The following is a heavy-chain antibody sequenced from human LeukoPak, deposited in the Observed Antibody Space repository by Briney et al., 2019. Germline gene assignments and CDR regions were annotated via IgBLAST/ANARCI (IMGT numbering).Heavy chain of an antibody. CDR3: ARAVTSTEDY. D-gene: IGHD4-17*01. Sequence: GGSLRLSCAASGFVFRSYWRSWVRQAPGKGLEWVASINEGGSGKYYVDSVKGRFTISRDNDQKSLYLEMHSLRAEDTAVYYCARAVTSTEDYWGQGTLVTVSS. V-gene: IGHV3-7*05. CDR1: GFVFRSYW. J-gene: IGHJ4*02. CDR2: INEGGSGK.